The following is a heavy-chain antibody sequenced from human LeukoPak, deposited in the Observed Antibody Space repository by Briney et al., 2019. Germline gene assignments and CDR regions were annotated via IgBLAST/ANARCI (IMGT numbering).Heavy chain of an antibody. CDR1: GYTFTSYY. CDR2: INPNGGST. V-gene: IGHV1-46*01. CDR3: ARGIAVAGTFDY. Sequence: ASVKVSCKASGYTFTSYYMHWVRQAPGQGLEWMGIINPNGGSTSYAQKFQGRVTMTRDTSTSTVYMGLSSLRSEDTAVYYCARGIAVAGTFDYWGQGTLVTVSS. D-gene: IGHD6-19*01. J-gene: IGHJ4*02.